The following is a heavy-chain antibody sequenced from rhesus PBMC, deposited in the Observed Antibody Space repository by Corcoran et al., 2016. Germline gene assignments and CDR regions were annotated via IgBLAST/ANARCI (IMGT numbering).Heavy chain of an antibody. CDR1: GFTFSSYG. CDR2: ISYVGSRK. Sequence: EVQLVESGGGLVQPGGSLRLSCAASGFTFSSYGMPWVRQAPGKGLVWVAVISYVGSRKNYSDSVKDRFTISRDNSKNMIYLQMNNLKLEDTAVYYCARAQDSHFGYWGQGVLVTVSS. J-gene: IGHJ4*01. CDR3: ARAQDSHFGY. D-gene: IGHD2-2*01. V-gene: IGHV3-54*02.